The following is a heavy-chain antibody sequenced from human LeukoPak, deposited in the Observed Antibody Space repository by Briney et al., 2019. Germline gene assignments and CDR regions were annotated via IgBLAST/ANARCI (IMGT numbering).Heavy chain of an antibody. CDR2: ISSNGGST. D-gene: IGHD6-19*01. CDR3: ARDSLEGAGTSYY. V-gene: IGHV3-64*01. Sequence: GGSLRLSCAASGFTFSSYAMHWVRQAPGKGLEYVSAISSNGGSTYYANSVKGRFTISRDNSKNTLYLQMGSLRAEDMAVYYCARDSLEGAGTSYYWGQGTLVTVSS. CDR1: GFTFSSYA. J-gene: IGHJ4*02.